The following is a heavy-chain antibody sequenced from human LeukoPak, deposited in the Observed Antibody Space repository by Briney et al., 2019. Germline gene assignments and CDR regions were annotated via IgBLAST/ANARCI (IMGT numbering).Heavy chain of an antibody. CDR3: ARLYGSGSSY. D-gene: IGHD3-10*01. CDR1: GGSFSGYY. Sequence: SETLSLTCAVYGGSFSGYYWSWIRQPPGKGLEWIGEINHSGSTNYNPPLKSRVTISVDTSKNQFSLKLSSVTAADTAVYYCARLYGSGSSYWGQGTLVTVSS. J-gene: IGHJ4*02. CDR2: INHSGST. V-gene: IGHV4-34*01.